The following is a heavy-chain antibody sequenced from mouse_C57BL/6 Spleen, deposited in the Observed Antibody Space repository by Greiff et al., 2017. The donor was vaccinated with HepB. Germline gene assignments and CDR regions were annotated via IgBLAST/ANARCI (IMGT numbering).Heavy chain of an antibody. V-gene: IGHV1-15*01. CDR1: GYTFTDYE. CDR3: TRGGEFITTVVDGY. J-gene: IGHJ2*01. Sequence: QVQLKQSGAELVRPGASVTLSCKASGYTFTDYEMHWVKQTPVHGLEWIGAIDPETGGTAYNQKFKGKAILTADKSSSTAYMELRSLTSEDSAVYYCTRGGEFITTVVDGYWGQGTTLTVSS. CDR2: IDPETGGT. D-gene: IGHD1-1*01.